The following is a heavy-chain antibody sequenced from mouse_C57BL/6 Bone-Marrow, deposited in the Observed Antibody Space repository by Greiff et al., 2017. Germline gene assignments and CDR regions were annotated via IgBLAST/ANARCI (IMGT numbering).Heavy chain of an antibody. CDR3: AGGSRGDWYFDV. CDR2: IYPGDGDT. Sequence: QVQLQQSGAELVKPGASVKISCKASGYAFSSYWMNWVKQRPGKGLEWIGQIYPGDGDTNYNGKFKGKATLTADKSSSTAYMQLSSLTSEDSAVYFCAGGSRGDWYFDVWGTGTTVTVSS. D-gene: IGHD1-1*01. J-gene: IGHJ1*03. CDR1: GYAFSSYW. V-gene: IGHV1-80*01.